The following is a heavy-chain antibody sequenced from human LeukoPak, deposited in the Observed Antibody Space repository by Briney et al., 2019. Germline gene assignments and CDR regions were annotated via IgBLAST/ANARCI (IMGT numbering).Heavy chain of an antibody. CDR1: GGSISSSSYY. Sequence: SETLSLTCTVSGGSISSSSYYWGWIRQPPGKGLEWIGSIYYSGSAYYNPSLKSRVTISVDTSKNQFSLKLSSVTAADTAVYYCAKTSPHRPHRCSSTSCTALDLWGRGTLVTVSS. V-gene: IGHV4-39*07. CDR3: AKTSPHRPHRCSSTSCTALDL. D-gene: IGHD2-2*01. CDR2: IYYSGSA. J-gene: IGHJ2*01.